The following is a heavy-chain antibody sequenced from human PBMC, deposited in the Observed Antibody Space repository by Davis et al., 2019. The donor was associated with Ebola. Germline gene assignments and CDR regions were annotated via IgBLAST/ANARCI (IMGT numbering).Heavy chain of an antibody. D-gene: IGHD6-19*01. J-gene: IGHJ4*02. V-gene: IGHV1-3*01. CDR1: GYTFTSYA. Sequence: ASVKVSCNASGYTFTSYAMHWVRQAPGQRLEWMGWINAGNGNTKYSQKFQGRVTITRDTSASTAYMELSSLRSEDTAVYYCAREPLGSGWSRSYDYWGQGTLVTVSS. CDR3: AREPLGSGWSRSYDY. CDR2: INAGNGNT.